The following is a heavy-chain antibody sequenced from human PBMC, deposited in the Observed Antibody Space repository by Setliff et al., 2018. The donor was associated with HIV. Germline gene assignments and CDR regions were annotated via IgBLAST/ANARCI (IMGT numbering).Heavy chain of an antibody. V-gene: IGHV4-39*01. D-gene: IGHD3-10*01. CDR2: IDYNEIT. Sequence: ASETLSLTCTVSGDSVSRSNYYWAWIRQPPGKGLEWIGSIDYNEITYYNPSLKSRVTLSVDTSKNQFSLKLSSVTAADTAVYYCARGLGDYGSGSYWIYYYYYMDVWGKGTTVTVSS. J-gene: IGHJ6*03. CDR3: ARGLGDYGSGSYWIYYYYYMDV. CDR1: GDSVSRSNYY.